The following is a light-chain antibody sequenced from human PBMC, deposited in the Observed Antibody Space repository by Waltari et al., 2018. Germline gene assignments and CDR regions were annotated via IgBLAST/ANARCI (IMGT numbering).Light chain of an antibody. CDR1: QSVSSNY. Sequence: EIVLTQSPGTLYLSPGERATLSCRASQSVSSNYLAWYQQKPGQAPRLLIYGASSRATGIPDRFSGSGSGTDFTLTISRLEPEDFAVYYCQQCGSLPGTFGQGTKLEIK. CDR2: GAS. J-gene: IGKJ2*01. V-gene: IGKV3-20*01. CDR3: QQCGSLPGT.